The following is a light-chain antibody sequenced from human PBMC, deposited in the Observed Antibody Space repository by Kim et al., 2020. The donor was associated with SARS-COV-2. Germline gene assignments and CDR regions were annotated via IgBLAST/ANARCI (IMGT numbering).Light chain of an antibody. CDR1: QSVSSY. Sequence: EIVLTQSPATLSLSPGERATLSCRASQSVSSYLAWYQQKPGQAPRLLIYDASNRATGIPARFSGSGSGTDFTLTISSLEPEDFAVYYCQQRSSLLTFGEGTKVDIK. V-gene: IGKV3-11*01. CDR2: DAS. CDR3: QQRSSLLT. J-gene: IGKJ4*01.